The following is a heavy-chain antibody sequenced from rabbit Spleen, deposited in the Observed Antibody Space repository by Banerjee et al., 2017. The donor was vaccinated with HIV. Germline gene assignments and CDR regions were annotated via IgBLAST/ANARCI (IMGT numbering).Heavy chain of an antibody. D-gene: IGHD8-1*01. CDR1: GIDFSNYNF. V-gene: IGHV1S45*01. Sequence: QQQLEESGGGLVKPGGTLTLACKASGIDFSNYNFMCWVRQAPGKGLEWIACIDTGSRDFTYYASWAKGRFTNSKTSSTTVTLQMTSLTVADTGPYFCARDTGSSFSTYGMDLWGPGALVTVS. CDR2: IDTGSRDFT. J-gene: IGHJ6*01. CDR3: ARDTGSSFSTYGMDL.